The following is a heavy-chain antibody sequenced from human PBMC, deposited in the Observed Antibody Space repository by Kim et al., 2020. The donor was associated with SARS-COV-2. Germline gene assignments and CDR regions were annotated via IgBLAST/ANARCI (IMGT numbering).Heavy chain of an antibody. D-gene: IGHD2-21*02. V-gene: IGHV4-30-4*01. CDR2: IYYSGST. J-gene: IGHJ4*02. CDR3: ARERGGRGLLFDY. CDR1: GGSISSGDYY. Sequence: SETLSLTCTVSGGSISSGDYYWSWIRQPPGKGLEWIGYIYYSGSTYYNPSLKSRVTISVDTSKNQFSLKLSSVTAADTAVYYCARERGGRGLLFDYWGQGTLVTVSS.